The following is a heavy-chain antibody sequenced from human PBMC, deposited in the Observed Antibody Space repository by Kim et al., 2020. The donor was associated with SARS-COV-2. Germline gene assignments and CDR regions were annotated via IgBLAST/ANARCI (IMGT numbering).Heavy chain of an antibody. CDR1: GFTFSSYW. J-gene: IGHJ4*02. V-gene: IGHV3-7*01. CDR3: ARRGSVITFGGVIVLFDY. CDR2: IKQDGSEK. D-gene: IGHD3-16*02. Sequence: GGSLRLSCAASGFTFSSYWMSWVRQAPGKGLESVANIKQDGSEKYYVDSVKGRFTISRDNAKNSLYLQMNSLRAEDTAVYYCARRGSVITFGGVIVLFDYWGQGTLVTVSS.